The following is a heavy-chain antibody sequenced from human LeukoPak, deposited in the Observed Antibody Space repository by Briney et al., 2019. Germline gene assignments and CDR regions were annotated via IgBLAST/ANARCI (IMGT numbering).Heavy chain of an antibody. CDR1: GGSISGYF. Sequence: PSETLSLTCTVSGGSISGYFWTWIRKSPRQGLESIAYFDHTGDTNHNPSLKGRVTISVDTSKNQFSLKLASVTAADTAVYYCAEAGRRFGDLLGFYYYYMDVWGKGTTVTVSS. D-gene: IGHD3-10*01. CDR3: AEAGRRFGDLLGFYYYYMDV. J-gene: IGHJ6*03. V-gene: IGHV4-59*01. CDR2: FDHTGDT.